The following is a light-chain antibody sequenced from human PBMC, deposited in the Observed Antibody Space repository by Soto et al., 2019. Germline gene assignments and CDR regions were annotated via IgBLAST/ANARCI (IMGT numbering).Light chain of an antibody. CDR3: QQRSNWPSIT. V-gene: IGKV3-15*01. Sequence: MLITQAPATLSVSPGERANLSCRASQSVSSDLVWYQQKPGQAPRLFIYGASTRATGIPARFSGSGSGTGFTLTISSLQSEDFAVYYCQQRSNWPSITFGQGTRLEI. J-gene: IGKJ5*01. CDR2: GAS. CDR1: QSVSSD.